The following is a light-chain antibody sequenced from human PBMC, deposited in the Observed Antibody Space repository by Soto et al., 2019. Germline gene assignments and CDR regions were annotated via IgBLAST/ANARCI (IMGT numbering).Light chain of an antibody. CDR2: EVS. CDR3: IAYPSRNVPYV. J-gene: IGLJ1*01. V-gene: IGLV2-14*01. CDR1: SSDIGTHTF. Sequence: QSALTQPASVSGSPGQSITISCTGSSSDIGTHTFVSWFQQHPGKAPKLIIYEVSNRPSGVSDRFSGSKSGNKASLTLSGLRPEDEGDYYCIAYPSRNVPYVFGTGTKLTVL.